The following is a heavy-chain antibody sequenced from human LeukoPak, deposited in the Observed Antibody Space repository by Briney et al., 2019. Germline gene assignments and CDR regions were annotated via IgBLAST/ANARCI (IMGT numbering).Heavy chain of an antibody. CDR2: INHSGST. CDR1: GGSISSSSYY. CDR3: ARVEVDYGSGSSGPMGY. J-gene: IGHJ4*02. D-gene: IGHD3-10*01. Sequence: PSETLSLTCTVSGGSISSSSYYWSWIRQPPGKGLEWIGEINHSGSTNYNPSPKSRVTISVDTSKNQFSLKLSSVTAADTAVYYCARVEVDYGSGSSGPMGYWGQGTLVTVSS. V-gene: IGHV4-39*07.